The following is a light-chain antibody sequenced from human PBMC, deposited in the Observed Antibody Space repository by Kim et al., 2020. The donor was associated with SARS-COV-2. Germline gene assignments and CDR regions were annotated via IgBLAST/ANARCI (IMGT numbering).Light chain of an antibody. CDR2: DVN. J-gene: IGLJ3*02. Sequence: GQSITISCTGTSSDVGGYDFVSWYQQHPGKAPKLIIYDVNDRPSAVSDRFSGSKSGNTASLTISDLQPEDEANYYCNSYTSSNTRVFGGGTKLTVL. CDR1: SSDVGGYDF. CDR3: NSYTSSNTRV. V-gene: IGLV2-14*04.